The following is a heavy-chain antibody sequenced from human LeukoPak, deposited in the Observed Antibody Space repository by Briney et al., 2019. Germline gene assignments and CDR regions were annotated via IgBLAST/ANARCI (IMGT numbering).Heavy chain of an antibody. V-gene: IGHV1-46*01. CDR1: GYIFTSYY. J-gene: IGHJ6*03. Sequence: EASVKVSCKASGYIFTSYYMYWVRQAPGQGLEWIGIISPSGSSTTYAQKFQGRVTMTRDMSTSTVYMELSSLRSEDTAVYFCARAIRGSKIASRYFLYYMDVWGKGTTLTVSS. D-gene: IGHD1-26*01. CDR2: ISPSGSST. CDR3: ARAIRGSKIASRYFLYYMDV.